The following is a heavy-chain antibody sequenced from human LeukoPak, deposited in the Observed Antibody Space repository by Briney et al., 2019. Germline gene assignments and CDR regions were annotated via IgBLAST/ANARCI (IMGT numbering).Heavy chain of an antibody. D-gene: IGHD3-9*01. Sequence: GGSLRLSCAASGFTFSSYWMSWVRQAPGKGLEWVANIKQDGSEKYYADSVKGRFTISRDNSKNTLYLQMNSLRAEDTAVYYCAKDSRITILIYYFDYWGQGTLVTVSS. CDR3: AKDSRITILIYYFDY. J-gene: IGHJ4*02. CDR2: IKQDGSEK. CDR1: GFTFSSYW. V-gene: IGHV3-7*01.